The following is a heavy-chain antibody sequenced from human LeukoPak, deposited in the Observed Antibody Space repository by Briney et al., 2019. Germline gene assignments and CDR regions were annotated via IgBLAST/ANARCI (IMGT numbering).Heavy chain of an antibody. CDR3: ASQKRIAAAPTYFDY. Sequence: SETLSLTCTVSGGSISSSSYYWGWVRQPPGKGLEWIGSMYYSGSTYYSPSLNSRVSISVDTSKNQFSLKLSSVTAADTAVYYCASQKRIAAAPTYFDYWGQGTLVTVSS. CDR1: GGSISSSSYY. CDR2: MYYSGST. V-gene: IGHV4-39*01. D-gene: IGHD6-13*01. J-gene: IGHJ4*02.